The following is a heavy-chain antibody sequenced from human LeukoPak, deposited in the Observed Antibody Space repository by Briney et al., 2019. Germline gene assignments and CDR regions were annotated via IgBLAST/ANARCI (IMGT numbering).Heavy chain of an antibody. CDR2: IIPIFGTA. V-gene: IGHV1-69*05. CDR1: GGTFSSYA. Sequence: SVKVSCKASGGTFSSYAISWVRQAPGQGLEWMGGIIPIFGTANYAQKFQGRVTITTDESTSTAYMELSSLRSEGTAVYYCARELDCSSTSCYSWFDPWGQGTLVTVSS. D-gene: IGHD2-2*01. J-gene: IGHJ5*02. CDR3: ARELDCSSTSCYSWFDP.